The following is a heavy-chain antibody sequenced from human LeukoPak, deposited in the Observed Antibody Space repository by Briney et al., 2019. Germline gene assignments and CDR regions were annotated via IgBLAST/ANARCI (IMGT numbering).Heavy chain of an antibody. V-gene: IGHV4-39*07. CDR1: GGSISSSSYN. D-gene: IGHD6-19*01. J-gene: IGHJ5*02. CDR3: AGDSYSSGWYELRGWLDP. CDR2: IHYGGRT. Sequence: PSETLSLICTVSGGSISSSSYNWGWIRQPPGEGLEWIATIHYGGRTYYNPSLKSRVTISADTSKNQFSLKLSSVTAADTAVYYCAGDSYSSGWYELRGWLDPWGQGTLVTVSS.